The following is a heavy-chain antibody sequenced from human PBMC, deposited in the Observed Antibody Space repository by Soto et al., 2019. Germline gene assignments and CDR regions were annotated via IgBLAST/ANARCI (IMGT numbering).Heavy chain of an antibody. D-gene: IGHD3-10*01. CDR3: ASHREVLWFGEGGADAFDI. J-gene: IGHJ3*02. CDR1: GYSFTSYW. V-gene: IGHV5-51*01. Sequence: GESLKISCKGSGYSFTSYWIGWVRQMPGKGLEWMGIIYPGDSDTRYSPSSQGQVTISADKSIGTAYLQWSSLKASDTAMYYCASHREVLWFGEGGADAFDIWGQGTMVTVSS. CDR2: IYPGDSDT.